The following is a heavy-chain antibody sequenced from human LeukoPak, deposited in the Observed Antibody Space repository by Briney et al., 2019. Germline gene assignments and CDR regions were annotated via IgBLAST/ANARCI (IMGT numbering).Heavy chain of an antibody. Sequence: ASVKVSCKASGYTFTSYGISWVRQAPGQGLEWMGWISAYNGNTNYAQKLQGRVTMTTDTSTSTAYMELRSLRSDDTAVYYCARGHSDGWSPDWFDPWGQGILVTVSS. CDR2: ISAYNGNT. V-gene: IGHV1-18*01. CDR3: ARGHSDGWSPDWFDP. CDR1: GYTFTSYG. D-gene: IGHD6-19*01. J-gene: IGHJ5*02.